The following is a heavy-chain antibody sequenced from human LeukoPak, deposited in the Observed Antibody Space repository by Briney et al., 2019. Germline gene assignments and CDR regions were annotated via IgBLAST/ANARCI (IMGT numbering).Heavy chain of an antibody. Sequence: PGGSLRLSCAASGFTFSSYEMNWVRQAPGKGLEWVSYISSSSSTIYYADSVKGRFTISRDNAKNSLYLQMNSLRAEDTAVYYCARVGELVPAPHYYYGMDVWGKGTTVTVSS. CDR3: ARVGELVPAPHYYYGMDV. V-gene: IGHV3-48*03. CDR2: ISSSSSTI. D-gene: IGHD2-2*01. CDR1: GFTFSSYE. J-gene: IGHJ6*04.